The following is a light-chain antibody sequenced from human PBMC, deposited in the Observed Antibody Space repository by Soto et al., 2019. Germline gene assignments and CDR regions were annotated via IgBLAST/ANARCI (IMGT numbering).Light chain of an antibody. J-gene: IGKJ2*01. CDR2: DAS. CDR1: QDIDNY. V-gene: IGKV1-33*01. Sequence: DIQMTQSPSSLSASVGGRVTITCQASQDIDNYLNWFQQKPGKAPQVLIYDASNLEKGVPSRFSGSGSGTDFTFTISSLQPEDIGTFYCQHYGNLPPYTFGQGTKLEI. CDR3: QHYGNLPPYT.